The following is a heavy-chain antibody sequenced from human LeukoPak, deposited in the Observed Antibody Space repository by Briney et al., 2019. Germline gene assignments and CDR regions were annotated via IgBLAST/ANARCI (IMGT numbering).Heavy chain of an antibody. J-gene: IGHJ5*02. CDR2: IYYSGST. CDR3: ARALPAAGTHNWFDP. Sequence: PLETLSLTCTVSGGSISSGGYYWSWIRQHPGKGLEWIGYIYYSGSTYYHPSLKSRVTISVDTSKNQFSLKLSSVTAADTAVYYCARALPAAGTHNWFDPWRQGTLVTVSS. D-gene: IGHD6-13*01. CDR1: GGSISSGGYY. V-gene: IGHV4-31*03.